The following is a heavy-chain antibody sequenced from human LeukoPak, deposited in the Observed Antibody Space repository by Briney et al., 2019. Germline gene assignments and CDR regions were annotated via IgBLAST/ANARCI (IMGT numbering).Heavy chain of an antibody. Sequence: SVKVSCKASGGTFSSYAISWVRQAPGQGLERMGGIIPIFGTANYAQKFQGRVTITADESTSTAYMELSSLRSEDTAVYYCARAVGAAIYFDYWGQGTLVTVSS. CDR1: GGTFSSYA. CDR2: IIPIFGTA. D-gene: IGHD1-26*01. V-gene: IGHV1-69*01. CDR3: ARAVGAAIYFDY. J-gene: IGHJ4*02.